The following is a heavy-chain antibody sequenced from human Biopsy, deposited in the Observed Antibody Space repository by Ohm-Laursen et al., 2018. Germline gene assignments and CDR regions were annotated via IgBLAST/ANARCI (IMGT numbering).Heavy chain of an antibody. CDR1: GFTFNNYG. D-gene: IGHD1-7*01. J-gene: IGHJ6*02. CDR3: AKVPREELSYYYSMDV. V-gene: IGHV3-23*01. Sequence: SLRLSCSASGFTFNNYGMQWVRQAPGKGLEWVSGITASGGTTYYADSVKGRFTISRDNSNNTLYLQMNSLRDDDTAVYYCAKVPREELSYYYSMDVWGQGTTVTVSS. CDR2: ITASGGTT.